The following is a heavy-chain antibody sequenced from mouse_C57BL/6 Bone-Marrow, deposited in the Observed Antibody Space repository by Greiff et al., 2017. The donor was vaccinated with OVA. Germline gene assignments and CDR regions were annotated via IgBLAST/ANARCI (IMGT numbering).Heavy chain of an antibody. CDR1: GYTFTSYW. Sequence: VQLQQSGTVLVRPGASVKMSCKTSGYTFTSYWMHWVKQRPGQGLEWIGAINPGNSDTSYNQKFKGKAKLTADKSASTAYMELSSLTNEDSADYYCTRPFITAGAYWGQGTLVTVSA. J-gene: IGHJ3*01. CDR2: INPGNSDT. V-gene: IGHV1-5*01. D-gene: IGHD1-1*01. CDR3: TRPFITAGAY.